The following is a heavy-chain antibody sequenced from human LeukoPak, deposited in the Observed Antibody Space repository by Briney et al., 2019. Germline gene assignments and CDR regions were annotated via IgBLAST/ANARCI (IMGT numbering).Heavy chain of an antibody. Sequence: GGSLRLSCVASGFTFSTHWMSWVRQVPGKGLEWVANIKEDGSAKYYVDSVKGRFTISRDNAKNSLYLQMNSLRAEDTAVYYCARDHGGLRYFDWLPSYYYYGMDVWGQGTTVTVSS. CDR1: GFTFSTHW. J-gene: IGHJ6*02. V-gene: IGHV3-7*01. CDR3: ARDHGGLRYFDWLPSYYYYGMDV. D-gene: IGHD3-9*01. CDR2: IKEDGSAK.